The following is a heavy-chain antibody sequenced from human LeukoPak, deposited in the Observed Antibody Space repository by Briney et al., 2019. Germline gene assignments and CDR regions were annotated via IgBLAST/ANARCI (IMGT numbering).Heavy chain of an antibody. V-gene: IGHV3-30*18. CDR3: AKEETYDFWSGYLNY. D-gene: IGHD3-3*01. Sequence: GGSLRLSCAASGFTFSSNAIHWVRQAPGKGLEWVAMILSDGNNDYYADSVKGRFTISRDNSKNTLYLQMNSLRAEDTAVYYCAKEETYDFWSGYLNYWGQGTLVTVSS. CDR1: GFTFSSNA. CDR2: ILSDGNND. J-gene: IGHJ4*02.